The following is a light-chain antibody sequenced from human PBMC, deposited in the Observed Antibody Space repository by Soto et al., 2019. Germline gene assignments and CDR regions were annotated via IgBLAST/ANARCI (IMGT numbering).Light chain of an antibody. J-gene: IGLJ1*01. CDR3: SSYTSSSILYV. CDR2: EVS. Sequence: QSVLTQPASVSGSPGQSITISCTGTSSDVGGYNYVSWYQQHQGKAPQLIIYEVSNRPSAVSNRFSGSKSGNTASLTISGLQTEDEAEYHCSSYTSSSILYVFGTGTKLTVL. CDR1: SSDVGGYNY. V-gene: IGLV2-14*01.